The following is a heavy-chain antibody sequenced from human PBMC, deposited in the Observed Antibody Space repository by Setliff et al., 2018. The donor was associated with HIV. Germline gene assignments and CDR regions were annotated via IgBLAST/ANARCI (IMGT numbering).Heavy chain of an antibody. J-gene: IGHJ4*02. D-gene: IGHD6-19*01. CDR2: ITGSGDTI. CDR3: AREATPRHSSGWVYFDY. Sequence: LRLSCTASGFTFSSYAMSWVRQAPGKGPEWVSYITGSGDTIYYADSVKGRFTMSRDNAKDSVYLQMNTLRVEDTAVYYCAREATPRHSSGWVYFDYWGQGMMVTVSS. CDR1: GFTFSSYA. V-gene: IGHV3-48*03.